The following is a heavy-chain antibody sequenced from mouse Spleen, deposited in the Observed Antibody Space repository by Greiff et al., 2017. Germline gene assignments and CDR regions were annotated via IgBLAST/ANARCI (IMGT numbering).Heavy chain of an antibody. CDR2: IYPGDGDT. Sequence: QVQLQQSGPELVKPGASVKISCKASGYAFSSSWMNWVKQRPGKGLEWIGRIYPGDGDTNYNGKFKGKATLTADKSSSTAYMQLSSLTSEDSAVYFCARWDYQFAYWGQGTLVTVSA. D-gene: IGHD5-5*01. J-gene: IGHJ3*01. V-gene: IGHV1-82*01. CDR1: GYAFSSSW. CDR3: ARWDYQFAY.